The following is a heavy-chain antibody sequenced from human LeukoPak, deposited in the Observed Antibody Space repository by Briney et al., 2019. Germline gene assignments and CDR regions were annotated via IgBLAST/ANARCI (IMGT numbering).Heavy chain of an antibody. D-gene: IGHD3-16*02. Sequence: PSETLSLTCAVYGVSFSGYYWSWLRQPPGKGLEWIGEINHSGSTNYNPSLKSRVTISVDTSKNQFSLKLSSVTAADTAVYYCARVGYDYVWGSYRLLDYWGQGTLVTVSS. CDR3: ARVGYDYVWGSYRLLDY. J-gene: IGHJ4*02. CDR2: INHSGST. CDR1: GVSFSGYY. V-gene: IGHV4-34*01.